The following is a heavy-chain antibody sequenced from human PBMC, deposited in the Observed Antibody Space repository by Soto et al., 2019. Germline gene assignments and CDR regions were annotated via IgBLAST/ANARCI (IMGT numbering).Heavy chain of an antibody. CDR2: ISSSGSIK. J-gene: IGHJ4*02. CDR1: GFTFSDYY. Sequence: GGSLRLSCAASGFTFSDYYMSWIRQAPGKGLEWVSYISSSGSIKYYADSVKGRFTISRDNAKNSLYLQMNSLRAEDTAVYYCARAESNYEILTAYSGCFDYWGQGTLVTVSS. V-gene: IGHV3-11*01. D-gene: IGHD3-9*01. CDR3: ARAESNYEILTAYSGCFDY.